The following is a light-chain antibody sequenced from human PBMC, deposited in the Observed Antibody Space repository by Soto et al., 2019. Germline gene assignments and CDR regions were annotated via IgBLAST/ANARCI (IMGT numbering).Light chain of an antibody. CDR3: CSYAGSSAFYV. V-gene: IGLV2-14*01. Sequence: LTQPASMSGSPGQSINISCTGNRSDVGGYNYVSWYQQHPDKAPKLMIYDVSNRPSGVSNRFSGSKSGNTASLTISGLQAEDEADYYCCSYAGSSAFYVFGTGTMVTVL. CDR2: DVS. CDR1: RSDVGGYNY. J-gene: IGLJ1*01.